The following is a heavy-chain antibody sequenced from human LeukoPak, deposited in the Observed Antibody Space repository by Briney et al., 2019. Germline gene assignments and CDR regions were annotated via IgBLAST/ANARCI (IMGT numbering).Heavy chain of an antibody. CDR3: ARLHCSGGSCYDDAFGI. Sequence: SETLSLTCTVSGGSISSSSYYWGWIRQPPGKGLEWIGSIYYSGSTYYNPSLKSRVTISVDTSKNQFSLKLSSVTAADTAVYYCARLHCSGGSCYDDAFGIWGQGTMVTVSS. D-gene: IGHD2-15*01. CDR1: GGSISSSSYY. V-gene: IGHV4-39*01. J-gene: IGHJ3*02. CDR2: IYYSGST.